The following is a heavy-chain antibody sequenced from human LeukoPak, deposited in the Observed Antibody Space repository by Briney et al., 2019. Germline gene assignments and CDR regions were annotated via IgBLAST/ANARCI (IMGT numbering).Heavy chain of an antibody. Sequence: PGGSLRLSCAASGFTFSSYDMRWVRQATGKGLEWVSAIGTAGDTYYPGSVKGRFTISRENAKNSLYLQMNSLRAGDTAVYYCARDRGGRGMDVWGQGTTVTVSS. D-gene: IGHD2-15*01. V-gene: IGHV3-13*04. CDR3: ARDRGGRGMDV. J-gene: IGHJ6*02. CDR2: IGTAGDT. CDR1: GFTFSSYD.